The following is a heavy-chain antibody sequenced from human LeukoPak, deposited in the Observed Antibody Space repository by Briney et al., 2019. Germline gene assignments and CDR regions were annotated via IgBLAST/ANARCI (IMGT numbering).Heavy chain of an antibody. CDR1: GFTFSSYS. J-gene: IGHJ4*02. Sequence: GGSLRLSCAASGFTFSSYSMNWVRQAPGKGLEWVSYISTTGSTIYYADSVKGRFTISRDNAKSSLFLQMNSLRDEDTAVYYCASRFDYWGQGTLVTVS. CDR2: ISTTGSTI. V-gene: IGHV3-48*02. CDR3: ASRFDY.